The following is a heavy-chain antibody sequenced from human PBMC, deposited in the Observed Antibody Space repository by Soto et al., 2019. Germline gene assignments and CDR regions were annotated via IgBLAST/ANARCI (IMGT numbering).Heavy chain of an antibody. CDR2: IFYSGST. CDR3: ARDKSSAWFKSAFDI. V-gene: IGHV4-59*01. CDR1: GGSISTYY. J-gene: IGHJ3*02. Sequence: QVQLQESGPGLVKPSETLSLTCTVSGGSISTYYWSWIRQPPGKGLEWIGYIFYSGSTDYNPSLKSRVTISVDTSRNQFALKLSSVTAADTAVYYCARDKSSAWFKSAFDIWGQAIMVTVSS. D-gene: IGHD3-22*01.